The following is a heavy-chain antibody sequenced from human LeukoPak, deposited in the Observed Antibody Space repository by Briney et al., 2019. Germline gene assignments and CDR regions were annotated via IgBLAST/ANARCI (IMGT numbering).Heavy chain of an antibody. Sequence: PGGSLRLSCAASGFTFRYYWMTWVRQAPGKGLEWVANIKQDGSEIYYVDSVKGRFTISRDNAKNSLYLQLNSLRVEDTAVYYCARERFFAVDDWGQGTLVTVSS. D-gene: IGHD3-10*01. V-gene: IGHV3-7*01. CDR2: IKQDGSEI. J-gene: IGHJ4*02. CDR1: GFTFRYYW. CDR3: ARERFFAVDD.